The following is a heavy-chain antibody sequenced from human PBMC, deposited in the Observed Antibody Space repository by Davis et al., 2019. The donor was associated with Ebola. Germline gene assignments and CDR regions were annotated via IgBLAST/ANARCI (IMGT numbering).Heavy chain of an antibody. J-gene: IGHJ5*02. V-gene: IGHV4-39*01. CDR1: GGSISSSSYY. CDR2: IYYSGST. CDR3: ARQQRFLDLGYP. Sequence: PSETLSLTCTVSGGSISSSSYYWGWIRQPPGKGLEWIGSIYYSGSTYYNPSLKSRVTISVDTSKNQFSLKLSSVTAADTAVYYCARQQRFLDLGYPWGQGTLVTVSS. D-gene: IGHD3-3*01.